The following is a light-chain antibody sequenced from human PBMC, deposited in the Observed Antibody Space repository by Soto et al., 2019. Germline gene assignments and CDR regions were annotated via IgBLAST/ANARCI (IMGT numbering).Light chain of an antibody. V-gene: IGKV1-39*01. CDR2: ATS. Sequence: DIQMTQSPSSLSASVGDRVTITCRASQTISGYLNWYQQKPGKAPELLIYATSTLQSGVPSRFSGSGSGTDFTLTISSLQPEDFATYYCQQRETFGPGTKVDIK. J-gene: IGKJ3*01. CDR1: QTISGY. CDR3: QQRET.